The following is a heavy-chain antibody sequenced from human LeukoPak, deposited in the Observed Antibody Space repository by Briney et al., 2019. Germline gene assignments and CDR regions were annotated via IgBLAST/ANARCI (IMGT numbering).Heavy chain of an antibody. V-gene: IGHV4-59*01. CDR1: GGSIGSYY. J-gene: IGHJ3*02. Sequence: SSETLSLTCTVSGGSIGSYYWSWIRQPPGKGLEWIGYIYYSGSTNYNPSLKSRVTISVDTSKNQFSLKLSSVTAADTAVYYCARVGTPRKPRPYYDFWSGYGHHAFDIWGQGTMVTVSS. D-gene: IGHD3-3*01. CDR2: IYYSGST. CDR3: ARVGTPRKPRPYYDFWSGYGHHAFDI.